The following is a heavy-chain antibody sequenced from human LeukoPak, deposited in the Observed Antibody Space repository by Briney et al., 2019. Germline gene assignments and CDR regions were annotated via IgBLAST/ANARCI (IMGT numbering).Heavy chain of an antibody. Sequence: GGSLRLSCAASGFTFSSYAMSWVRQAPGKGLEWVSAISGSGGSTYYADSVKGRLTISRDNSKNTLYLQMNSLRAEDTAVYYCAKGMRGYGDYPAYYFDYWGQGTLVTVSS. D-gene: IGHD4-17*01. CDR2: ISGSGGST. CDR1: GFTFSSYA. V-gene: IGHV3-23*01. CDR3: AKGMRGYGDYPAYYFDY. J-gene: IGHJ4*02.